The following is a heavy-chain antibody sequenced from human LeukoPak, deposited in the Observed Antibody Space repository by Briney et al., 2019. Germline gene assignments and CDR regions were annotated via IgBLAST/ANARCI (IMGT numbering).Heavy chain of an antibody. V-gene: IGHV1-24*01. J-gene: IGHJ4*02. Sequence: GASVKVSYKVSGYTLTELSMHWVRQAPGKGLEWMGGFDPEDGETIYTQKFQGRVTMTEDTSTDTAYMELSSLRSEDTAVYYCATGIFGVVKCFDYWGQGTLVTVSS. CDR1: GYTLTELS. CDR3: ATGIFGVVKCFDY. CDR2: FDPEDGET. D-gene: IGHD3-3*01.